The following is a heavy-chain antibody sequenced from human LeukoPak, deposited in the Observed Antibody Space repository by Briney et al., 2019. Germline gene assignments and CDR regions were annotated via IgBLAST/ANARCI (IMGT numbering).Heavy chain of an antibody. D-gene: IGHD3-3*01. CDR1: GFTFRSYW. CDR2: IKQDGSEK. CDR3: ARFDDFWSGYFDY. Sequence: GGSLRLSCAASGFTFRSYWMSWVRQAPGKGLEWVANIKQDGSEKYYVDSVKGRFTISRDNAKNSLYLQMNSLRAEDTAVYYCARFDDFWSGYFDYWGQGTLVTVSS. J-gene: IGHJ4*02. V-gene: IGHV3-7*01.